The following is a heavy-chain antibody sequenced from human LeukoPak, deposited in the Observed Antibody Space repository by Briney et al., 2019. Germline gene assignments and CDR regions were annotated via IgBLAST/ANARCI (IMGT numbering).Heavy chain of an antibody. CDR3: AKDLSERGSSWYEIYGMDV. V-gene: IGHV3-30*18. Sequence: GGSLRLSCAASGFTFSSYGMHWVCQAPGKGLEWVAVISYDGSNKYYADPVKGRFTISRDNSKNTLYLQMNSLRAEDTAVYYCAKDLSERGSSWYEIYGMDVWGQGTTVTVSS. CDR2: ISYDGSNK. J-gene: IGHJ6*02. CDR1: GFTFSSYG. D-gene: IGHD6-13*01.